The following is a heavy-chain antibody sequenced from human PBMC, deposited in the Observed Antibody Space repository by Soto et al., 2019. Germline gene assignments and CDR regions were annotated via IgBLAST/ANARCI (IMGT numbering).Heavy chain of an antibody. V-gene: IGHV3-48*01. CDR3: ASDWYYLDV. D-gene: IGHD2-21*01. CDR1: GFTFSSYP. CDR2: ISSSSSTI. J-gene: IGHJ6*03. Sequence: EVQLVESGGGLVQPGGSLRLSCAASGFTFSSYPMNWVRQAPGKGLEWVSYISSSSSTIYYADSVKGRFTISRDNAKNALYLQKNSLRAEDTALYYCASDWYYLDVWGKGTTVSVSS.